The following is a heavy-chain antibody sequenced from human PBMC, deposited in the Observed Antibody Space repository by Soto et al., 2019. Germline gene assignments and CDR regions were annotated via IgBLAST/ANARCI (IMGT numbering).Heavy chain of an antibody. CDR3: AKEYTSISKGSFDY. CDR1: GFTFSNYA. CDR2: ITGSGGTT. J-gene: IGHJ4*02. Sequence: EVHLLEFGGGLVQPGGSLRLSCAASGFTFSNYAMNWVRQAPGKGLEWVSGITGSGGTTFYADSVKGRFTISRDNSKKTVYLQMNSVRADDMAVYYCAKEYTSISKGSFDYWGQGALVTGSS. V-gene: IGHV3-23*01. D-gene: IGHD3-3*02.